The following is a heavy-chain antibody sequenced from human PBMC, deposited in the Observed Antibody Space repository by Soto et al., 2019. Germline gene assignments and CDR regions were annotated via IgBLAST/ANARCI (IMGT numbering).Heavy chain of an antibody. Sequence: PGGSLRLSCAASGFTFSSYWMHWVRQAPGKGLVWVSRINSDGTTTNFADSVKGRFTISRDNAQNTLFLQMNGLRAEDTAVYYGARGLYHKYGQDYWGRGTLVTVSS. CDR1: GFTFSSYW. V-gene: IGHV3-74*01. D-gene: IGHD2-2*01. CDR3: ARGLYHKYGQDY. CDR2: INSDGTTT. J-gene: IGHJ4*02.